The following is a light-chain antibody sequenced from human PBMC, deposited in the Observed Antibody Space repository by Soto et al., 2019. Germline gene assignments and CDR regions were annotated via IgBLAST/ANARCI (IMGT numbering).Light chain of an antibody. CDR2: DVS. V-gene: IGKV1-5*01. CDR3: QQSNTFWT. CDR1: QSINRW. J-gene: IGKJ1*01. Sequence: DIHTTQSPSTLSASLGHRVTINCRASQSINRWLAWYQQKPGKAPKLLIYDVSSLESGVPSRFSGSGSGTEFTLTISSQQPDDFATYYCQQSNTFWTFGQGTKVDNK.